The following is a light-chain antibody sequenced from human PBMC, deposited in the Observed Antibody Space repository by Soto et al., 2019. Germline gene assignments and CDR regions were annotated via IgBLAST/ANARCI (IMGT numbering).Light chain of an antibody. V-gene: IGKV1D-8*03. CDR1: QGISTH. CDR3: QQYNTFPWT. J-gene: IGKJ1*01. Sequence: VIWVTQSPSLLSASAGDRVTISCRMSQGISTHLAWYQQKPGKAPEPLIYDVSTLESGVPSRFRGSGSGTDFTLTISGLQSEDFATYYCQQYNTFPWTFGQGTKVEVK. CDR2: DVS.